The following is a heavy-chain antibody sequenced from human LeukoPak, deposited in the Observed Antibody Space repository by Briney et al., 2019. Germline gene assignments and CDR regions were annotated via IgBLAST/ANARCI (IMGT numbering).Heavy chain of an antibody. CDR1: GGSISSGSYY. V-gene: IGHV4-61*02. D-gene: IGHD6-6*01. J-gene: IGHJ5*02. CDR3: ARAASIAARGGFDP. CDR2: IYTSGST. Sequence: SQTLSLTCTVSGGSISSGSYYWSWIRQPGGKGLEWIGRIYTSGSTNYNPSLKSRVTISVDTSKNQFSLKLSSVTAADTAAYYCARAASIAARGGFDPWGQGTLVTVSS.